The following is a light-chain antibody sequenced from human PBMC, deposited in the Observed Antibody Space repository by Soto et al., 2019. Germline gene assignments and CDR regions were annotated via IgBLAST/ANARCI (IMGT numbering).Light chain of an antibody. Sequence: QSVLTQPASVSGSPGQSITISCTGTSNDVGGYNYVSWYQQHPGKAPKVMVHDVSDRPSGVSNRFSGSKSGNTASLTISGLQAEDEADYYCSSYTSSGTYVFGSGTKVTVL. CDR3: SSYTSSGTYV. CDR1: SNDVGGYNY. V-gene: IGLV2-14*01. CDR2: DVS. J-gene: IGLJ1*01.